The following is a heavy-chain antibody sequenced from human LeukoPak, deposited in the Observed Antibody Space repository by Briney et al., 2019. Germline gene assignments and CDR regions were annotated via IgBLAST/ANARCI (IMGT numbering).Heavy chain of an antibody. D-gene: IGHD1-20*01. V-gene: IGHV3-30*18. Sequence: GGSLRLSCAASGFTFSSYGMHWVRQAPGKGLEWVAVISYDGSNKYYADSVKGRFTISRDNSKNTLYLQMNSLRAEDTAVYCCAKDREYNSGCMDVWGQGTTVTVSS. CDR2: ISYDGSNK. CDR1: GFTFSSYG. J-gene: IGHJ6*02. CDR3: AKDREYNSGCMDV.